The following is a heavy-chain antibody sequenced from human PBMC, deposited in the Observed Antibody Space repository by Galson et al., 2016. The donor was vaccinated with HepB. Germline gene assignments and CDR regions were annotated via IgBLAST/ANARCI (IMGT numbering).Heavy chain of an antibody. CDR2: ITGSGASA. D-gene: IGHD3-22*01. CDR3: AKDTTANLLYDNSEENCFES. CDR1: GFSFGSFA. V-gene: IGHV3-23*01. J-gene: IGHJ5*01. Sequence: SLRLSCAASGFSFGSFAMSWVRQAPGQGLEWASSITGSGASAYYADSVKGRFTISRDNSKNTLFLQMSSLRGEDTALYFCAKDTTANLLYDNSEENCFESWGQGTLVTVSS.